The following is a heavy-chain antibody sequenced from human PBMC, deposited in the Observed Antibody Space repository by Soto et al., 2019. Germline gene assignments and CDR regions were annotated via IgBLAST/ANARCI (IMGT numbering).Heavy chain of an antibody. J-gene: IGHJ4*02. CDR3: ARGGGRYIWGSYWVY. CDR2: INHSGST. V-gene: IGHV4-34*01. Sequence: SETLSLTCAVYGGSFSGYYWSWIRQPPGKGLEWIGEINHSGSTNYNPSLKSRVTISVVTSKNQFSLKLSSVTAADTAVYYCARGGGRYIWGSYWVYWGQGTLVTVSS. D-gene: IGHD3-16*01. CDR1: GGSFSGYY.